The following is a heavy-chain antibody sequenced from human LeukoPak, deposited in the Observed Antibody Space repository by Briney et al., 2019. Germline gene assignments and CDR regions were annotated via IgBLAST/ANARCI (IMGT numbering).Heavy chain of an antibody. CDR1: GFTFSSYS. Sequence: GGSLRLSCAASGFTFSSYSMNWVRQAPGKGLEWVSSISTSSSYISYADSVKGRFTISRDNAKNSLYLQMNSLRAEDTAVYYCARTNPWELKYYFDYWGQGTLVTVSS. CDR2: ISTSSSYI. D-gene: IGHD1-7*01. V-gene: IGHV3-21*04. CDR3: ARTNPWELKYYFDY. J-gene: IGHJ4*02.